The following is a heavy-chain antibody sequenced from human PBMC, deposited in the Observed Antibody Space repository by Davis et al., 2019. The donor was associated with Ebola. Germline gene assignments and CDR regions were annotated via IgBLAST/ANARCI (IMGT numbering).Heavy chain of an antibody. Sequence: GGSLRLSCAASGFTFSDYYMSWIRQAPGKGLEWISYISGASTTYYADSVKGRFTISRDNAKNSLYLQMNSLKTEDTAVYYCTRIVSGYDLNSSDYWGQGTLVTVSS. J-gene: IGHJ4*02. D-gene: IGHD5-12*01. CDR1: GFTFSDYY. CDR3: TRIVSGYDLNSSDY. CDR2: ISGASTT. V-gene: IGHV3-11*01.